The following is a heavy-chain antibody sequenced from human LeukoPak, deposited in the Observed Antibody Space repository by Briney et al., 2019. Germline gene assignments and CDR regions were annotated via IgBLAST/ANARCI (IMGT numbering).Heavy chain of an antibody. CDR1: GLTFSHYG. D-gene: IGHD4-11*01. Sequence: GGSLRLSCATSGLTFSHYGMHWVRQAPGKGLEWVGVIWSDGSNRYYGDAVKGRFTTSRDNFQRTVYLQMNSLRAEDTAVYYCAKDAQRGFDYSNSLDNWGQGTLVTVSS. CDR3: AKDAQRGFDYSNSLDN. J-gene: IGHJ4*02. CDR2: IWSDGSNR. V-gene: IGHV3-33*06.